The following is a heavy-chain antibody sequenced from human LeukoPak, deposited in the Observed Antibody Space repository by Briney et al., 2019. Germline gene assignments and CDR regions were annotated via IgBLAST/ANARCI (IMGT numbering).Heavy chain of an antibody. J-gene: IGHJ4*02. CDR2: IYHSGST. D-gene: IGHD2-15*01. CDR3: ARQRGYCSGGSCYGMFDY. V-gene: IGHV4-38-2*01. CDR1: GYSISSGYY. Sequence: PSETLSLTCAVSGYSISSGYYWGWIRQPPGKGLEWIGSIYHSGSTHYNPSLKSRVTISVDTSKNQFSLKLTPVTAADTAVYYCARQRGYCSGGSCYGMFDYWGQGTLVTVSS.